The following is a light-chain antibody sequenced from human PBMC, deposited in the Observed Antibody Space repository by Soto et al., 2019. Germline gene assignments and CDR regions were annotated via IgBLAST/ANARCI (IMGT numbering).Light chain of an antibody. V-gene: IGKV1-5*01. CDR2: DAS. CDR1: QSISSW. Sequence: DIQMTQSPSTLSAPVGDRVTITCRASQSISSWLAWYQQKPGKAPKLLIYDASSLESGVPSRFSGSGSGTEFTLTISSLQPDDFATYYCQQYNSQGTFGQGTKVEIK. J-gene: IGKJ1*01. CDR3: QQYNSQGT.